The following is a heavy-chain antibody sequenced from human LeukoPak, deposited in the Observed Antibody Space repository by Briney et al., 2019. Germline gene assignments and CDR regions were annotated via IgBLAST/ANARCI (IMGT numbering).Heavy chain of an antibody. Sequence: GGSLRLSCAASGFIFSSCAMSWVRQAPGKGLEWVSSVSGSGGGTHYADSVKGRFTISRDNSKNTLYLQMNSLRAEDTAVYYCAKEYCSNSVCHSLDYWGQGTLVTVSS. CDR1: GFIFSSCA. J-gene: IGHJ4*02. D-gene: IGHD2-8*01. V-gene: IGHV3-23*01. CDR3: AKEYCSNSVCHSLDY. CDR2: VSGSGGGT.